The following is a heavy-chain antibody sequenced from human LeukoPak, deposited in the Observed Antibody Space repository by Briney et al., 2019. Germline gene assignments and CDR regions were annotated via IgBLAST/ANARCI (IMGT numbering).Heavy chain of an antibody. CDR1: GFTFSDYW. J-gene: IGHJ4*02. Sequence: PGGSLRLSCAASGFTFSDYWMSWVRQAPGKGLEWVSGISGSGGSTYYADSVKGRFTISRDNSKNTLYLQMNSLRAEDTAVYYCARGGWQWPKPDYWGQGTLVTVSS. D-gene: IGHD6-19*01. CDR3: ARGGWQWPKPDY. CDR2: ISGSGGST. V-gene: IGHV3-23*01.